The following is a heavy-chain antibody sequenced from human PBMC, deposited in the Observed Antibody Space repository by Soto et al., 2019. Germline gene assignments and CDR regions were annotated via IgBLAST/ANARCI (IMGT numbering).Heavy chain of an antibody. CDR1: GGSISSYY. Sequence: PSETLSLTCTVSGGSISSYYWSWIRQPAGKXLEWIGRIYTSGSTNYNPSLKSRVTMSVDTSKNQFSLKLSSVTAADTAVYYCARDVAYYYDSSGYYNRWFDPWGQGTLVTVSS. V-gene: IGHV4-4*07. CDR2: IYTSGST. CDR3: ARDVAYYYDSSGYYNRWFDP. J-gene: IGHJ5*02. D-gene: IGHD3-22*01.